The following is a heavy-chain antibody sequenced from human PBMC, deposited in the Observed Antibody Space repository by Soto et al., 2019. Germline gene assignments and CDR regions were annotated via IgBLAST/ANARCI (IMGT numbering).Heavy chain of an antibody. D-gene: IGHD3-10*01. CDR2: VHHSWGS. J-gene: IGHJ6*02. CDR3: ARQGFGPLHGLVDV. V-gene: IGHV4-59*08. Sequence: QVQLQESGPGLVKPSETMSLSCTVSGGSISSYYWSWFRQSPGKRMEWIGYVHHSWGSSYNPSLQIRDAISLDPSKSQLPLKVTYVTAPDPAVYYCARQGFGPLHGLVDVWGQGTTVTVSS. CDR1: GGSISSYY.